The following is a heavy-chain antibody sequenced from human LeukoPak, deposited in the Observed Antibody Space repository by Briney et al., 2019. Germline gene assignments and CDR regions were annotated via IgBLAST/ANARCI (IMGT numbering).Heavy chain of an antibody. CDR1: GGSINNYY. CDR2: ITGSIYFSGST. V-gene: IGHV4-59*01. Sequence: SETLSLTCTASGGSINNYYWYWIRQPPGKGLEWIGYITGSIYFSGSTKYDPSLESRVTMSVDTSKNQFSLTLSSVTAADTAVYYCARYSRDYASGSYWDVCGQGTTVTVSS. D-gene: IGHD3-10*01. CDR3: ARYSRDYASGSYWDV. J-gene: IGHJ6*02.